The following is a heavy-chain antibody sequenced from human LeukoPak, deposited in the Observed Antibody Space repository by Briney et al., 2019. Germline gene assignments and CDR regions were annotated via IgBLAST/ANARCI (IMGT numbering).Heavy chain of an antibody. V-gene: IGHV3-74*01. Sequence: GGSLRLSCEDSGFSFSVFWMHWVRQAPGKGLVWVSRIRSDGTTTDYADSVKGRFTISRDNVKNTLYLQMNRLRVEDSAVYYCTRDWRNMAFDHWGQGTLVTVSS. CDR2: IRSDGTTT. D-gene: IGHD3-3*01. J-gene: IGHJ4*02. CDR3: TRDWRNMAFDH. CDR1: GFSFSVFW.